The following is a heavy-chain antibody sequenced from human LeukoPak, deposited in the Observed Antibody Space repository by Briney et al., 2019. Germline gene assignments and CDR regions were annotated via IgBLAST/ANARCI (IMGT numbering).Heavy chain of an antibody. Sequence: SETLSLTCTLSGGSISSGSYYWSWIRQPAGKGLEWIGRIYTRGSTHYNPCLKSRVTISVDTYKNQFSLKLSSVTAADTAVYYCARDQTLYGDSFGFDYWGQGTLVTVSS. D-gene: IGHD4-17*01. V-gene: IGHV4-61*02. CDR3: ARDQTLYGDSFGFDY. CDR2: IYTRGST. J-gene: IGHJ4*02. CDR1: GGSISSGSYY.